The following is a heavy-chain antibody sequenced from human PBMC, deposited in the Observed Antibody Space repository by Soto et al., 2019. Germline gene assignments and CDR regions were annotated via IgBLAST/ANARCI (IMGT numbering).Heavy chain of an antibody. D-gene: IGHD5-12*01. J-gene: IGHJ4*02. V-gene: IGHV1-69*14. Sequence: QVQLVQSGAEVRQPASSVKVSCKTSGATFSSYAITWVRQAPGQGLEWMGGIVPTVDTATYAQKFQGRVTITADKFTHTVYMAPSSLRSADTAVYYCVRVVAIPGYPDHWGQGTLVTVSS. CDR2: IVPTVDTA. CDR3: VRVVAIPGYPDH. CDR1: GATFSSYA.